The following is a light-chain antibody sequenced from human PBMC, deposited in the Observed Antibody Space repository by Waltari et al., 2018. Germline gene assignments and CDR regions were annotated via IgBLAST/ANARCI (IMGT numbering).Light chain of an antibody. CDR3: SSYIMSSTSLV. V-gene: IGLV2-14*01. CDR2: EVS. J-gene: IGLJ2*01. Sequence: QSALTQPASASGSPGQSITISCTATSSDIGNSNYVSWYQHHPGKAPKLIIYEVSNRPSGVSNRFSGSKSGNTASLTISGLQAEDEADYYCSSYIMSSTSLVFGGGTKLTVL. CDR1: SSDIGNSNY.